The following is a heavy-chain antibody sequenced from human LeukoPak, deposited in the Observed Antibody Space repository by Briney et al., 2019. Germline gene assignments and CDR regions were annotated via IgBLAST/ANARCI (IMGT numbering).Heavy chain of an antibody. Sequence: PSETLSLTCDVSGGSISSGLYSWSWIRQPPGKGLEWIGSIYYSGSTYYNPSLKSRVTISVDTSKNQFSLKLSSVTAADTAVYYCASNYYDSSGYSYFDYWGQGTLVTVSS. CDR2: IYYSGST. CDR3: ASNYYDSSGYSYFDY. V-gene: IGHV4-39*01. D-gene: IGHD3-22*01. J-gene: IGHJ4*02. CDR1: GGSISSGLYS.